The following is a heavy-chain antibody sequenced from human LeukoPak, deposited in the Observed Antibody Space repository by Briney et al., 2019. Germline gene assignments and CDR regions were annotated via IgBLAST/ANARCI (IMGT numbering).Heavy chain of an antibody. V-gene: IGHV3-7*01. J-gene: IGHJ4*02. CDR3: ARVEVIVVVVAATPTSYYFDY. D-gene: IGHD2-15*01. Sequence: GGSLRLSCAASGFTFSSYWMSWVRQAPGKGLEWVANIKQDGSEKYYVDSVKGRFTISRDNAKNSLYLQMNSLRAEDTAVYYCARVEVIVVVVAATPTSYYFDYWGQGTLVTVSS. CDR2: IKQDGSEK. CDR1: GFTFSSYW.